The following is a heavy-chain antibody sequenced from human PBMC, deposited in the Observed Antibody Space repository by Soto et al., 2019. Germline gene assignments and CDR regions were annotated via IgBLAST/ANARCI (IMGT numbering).Heavy chain of an antibody. CDR1: GGTFSSYT. D-gene: IGHD5-18*01. CDR2: IIPMLGIA. V-gene: IGHV1-69*02. Sequence: QVQLVQSGAEVKKPGSSVKVSCKASGGTFSSYTFSWVRQAPGQGLEWMGRIIPMLGIANYAQKFQGRVTITVDKSTSTAYMELSSLRSEDTAVYYCANRGYSYGFVIYWGQGTLVTVSS. J-gene: IGHJ4*02. CDR3: ANRGYSYGFVIY.